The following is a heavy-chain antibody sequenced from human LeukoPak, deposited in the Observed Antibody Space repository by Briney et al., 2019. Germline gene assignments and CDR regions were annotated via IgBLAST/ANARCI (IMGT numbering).Heavy chain of an antibody. CDR3: ARDGAVPAANDYYYYCYMDV. Sequence: SGTLSLTCAVSGGSISSYYWSWIRQPAGKGLEWIGRINTSGTTKYNPSLKSRVTMSVDTSKNQFSLKVNSVTAADTAVYYCARDGAVPAANDYYYYCYMDVWGKGTTVTVSS. D-gene: IGHD2-2*01. CDR2: INTSGTT. V-gene: IGHV4-4*07. CDR1: GGSISSYY. J-gene: IGHJ6*03.